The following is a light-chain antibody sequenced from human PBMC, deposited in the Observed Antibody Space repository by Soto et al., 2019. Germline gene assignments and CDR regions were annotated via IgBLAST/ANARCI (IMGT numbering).Light chain of an antibody. CDR1: QSVSIN. CDR2: GAS. Sequence: EIVMTQSPATLSVSPGERATLSCRASQSVSINLAWYQQKPGQAPRLLIYGASSRATGIPARFSGSGSGTEFSLTISSLQSEDSAVYFCLQYNNWPRTFGQGTKVDIK. V-gene: IGKV3-15*01. J-gene: IGKJ1*01. CDR3: LQYNNWPRT.